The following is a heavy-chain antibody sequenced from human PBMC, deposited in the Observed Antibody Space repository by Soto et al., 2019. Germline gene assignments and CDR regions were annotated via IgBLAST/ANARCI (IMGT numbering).Heavy chain of an antibody. D-gene: IGHD3-10*01. V-gene: IGHV4-31*01. CDR2: IYSSGAT. Sequence: WTWIRQHPGKGLEWIGYIYSSGATYHNPSLKSQVTISVDTSQNQFSLKMSSVTAADTAGYDCARDLRGRGAGRFDPWGQGTLVTVSS. J-gene: IGHJ5*02. CDR3: ARDLRGRGAGRFDP.